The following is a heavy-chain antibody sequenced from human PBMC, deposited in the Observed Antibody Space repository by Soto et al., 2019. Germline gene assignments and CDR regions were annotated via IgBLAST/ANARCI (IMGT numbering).Heavy chain of an antibody. J-gene: IGHJ5*02. V-gene: IGHV3-11*06. D-gene: IGHD3-22*01. CDR1: GFTVSDYY. CDR2: ISGSSDNT. Sequence: GGSLRLSCAASGFTVSDYYMSWIRQAPGKGLERLSYISGSSDNTNYADSVKGRFTISRDNAKKSLYLEMNSLRAEDTAVYYCATITMMTWGQGTLVTVSS. CDR3: ATITMMT.